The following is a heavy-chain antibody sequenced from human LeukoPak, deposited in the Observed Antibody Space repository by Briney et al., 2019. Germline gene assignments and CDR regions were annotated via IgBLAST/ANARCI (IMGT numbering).Heavy chain of an antibody. CDR3: TRNDNRLYYFDY. D-gene: IGHD1-1*01. J-gene: IGHJ4*02. CDR1: GFSFSSQT. Sequence: PGRSLRLSCEASGFSFSSQTVHRVRQAPGKGLEWVAAISYDAIYKFYADFVKGRFAISRDNSKNTLYLQMNSLRSEDTAVYYCTRNDNRLYYFDYWGQGTLVTVSS. V-gene: IGHV3-30*09. CDR2: ISYDAIYK.